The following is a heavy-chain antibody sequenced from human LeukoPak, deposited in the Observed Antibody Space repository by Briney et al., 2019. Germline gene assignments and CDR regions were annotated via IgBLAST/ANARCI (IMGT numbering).Heavy chain of an antibody. CDR3: ARDALIILTSPNDAFDI. CDR1: GFIFSNAW. CDR2: IKSKADGGTT. Sequence: PGGSLRLSCAASGFIFSNAWMIWVRQAPGKGLGWVGRIKSKADGGTTDYAAPVKGRFIISRDDSKDTLYLQMNSLRAEDTAVYYCARDALIILTSPNDAFDIWGQGTMVTVSS. D-gene: IGHD3-9*01. V-gene: IGHV3-15*01. J-gene: IGHJ3*02.